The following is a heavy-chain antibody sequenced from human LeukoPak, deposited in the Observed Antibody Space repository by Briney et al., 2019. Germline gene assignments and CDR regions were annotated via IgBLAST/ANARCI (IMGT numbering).Heavy chain of an antibody. J-gene: IGHJ4*02. CDR1: GYNFSGYW. Sequence: GGSLQISCKCSGYNFSGYWIAWAGQVPGKGLEWMGIIYPGDSDTRYSPSFQGQVTISADKSISTGYLQWSSLKASDTAMYYCARQGHWSYNDWGQGTLVTVSS. CDR2: IYPGDSDT. CDR3: ARQGHWSYND. D-gene: IGHD1-7*01. V-gene: IGHV5-51*01.